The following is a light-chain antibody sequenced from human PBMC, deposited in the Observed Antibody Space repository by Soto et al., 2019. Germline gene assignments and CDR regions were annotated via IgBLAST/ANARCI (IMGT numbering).Light chain of an antibody. CDR1: QSLLHSTGNNN. J-gene: IGKJ5*01. V-gene: IGKV2-28*01. CDR2: WGS. Sequence: DIVLTQSPLSLPVTPGEPASISCRSSQSLLHSTGNNNLDWYLQKPGQPPQLLIYWGSSRASGVPDRFSGSGSGTDFALTISRVEADDVGGYCCMQGRQFPVTLGKGTRLVIK. CDR3: MQGRQFPVT.